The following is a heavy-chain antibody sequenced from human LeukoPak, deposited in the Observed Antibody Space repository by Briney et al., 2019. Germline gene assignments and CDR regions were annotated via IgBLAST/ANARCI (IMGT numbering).Heavy chain of an antibody. CDR2: ITSRSYI. CDR3: ARDNGWYYFDY. Sequence: PGGSLRLSCAASGFTFSSYGMTWVRKAPGKGLERVSSITSRSYISYADAVTGRFTISRDNAKNSLYLQMNSLRAEDTAVYYCARDNGWYYFDYWGQGTLVTVSS. D-gene: IGHD6-19*01. V-gene: IGHV3-21*01. CDR1: GFTFSSYG. J-gene: IGHJ4*02.